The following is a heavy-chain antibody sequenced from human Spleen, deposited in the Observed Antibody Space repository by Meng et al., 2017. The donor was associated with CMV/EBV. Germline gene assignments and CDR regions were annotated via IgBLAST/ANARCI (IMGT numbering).Heavy chain of an antibody. CDR3: ARGWGPRYDFWSGDAFDI. CDR2: ISTTSSYI. J-gene: IGHJ3*02. CDR1: GFTFSAFS. Sequence: GESLKISCAASGFTFSAFSMNWVRQAPGKGLEWVSSISTTSSYIYYAESLKGRFTISRDNAKNSLYLQMNSLRAEDTAVYYCARGWGPRYDFWSGDAFDIWGQGTMVTVSS. D-gene: IGHD3-3*01. V-gene: IGHV3-21*01.